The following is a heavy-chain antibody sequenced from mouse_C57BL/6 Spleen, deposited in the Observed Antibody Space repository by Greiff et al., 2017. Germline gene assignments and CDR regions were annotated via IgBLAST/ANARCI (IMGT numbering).Heavy chain of an antibody. Sequence: DVQLLQSGGGLVKPGGSLKLSCAASGFTFSDYGMHWVRQAPEQGLEWVAYISSGSSTIYYADTVKGRFTLSRDNATNTPFLQMTSLRSEGTAVDYCARTRTDDWGQGTTLTVSS. CDR3: ARTRTDD. CDR2: ISSGSSTI. V-gene: IGHV5-17*01. J-gene: IGHJ2*01. CDR1: GFTFSDYG.